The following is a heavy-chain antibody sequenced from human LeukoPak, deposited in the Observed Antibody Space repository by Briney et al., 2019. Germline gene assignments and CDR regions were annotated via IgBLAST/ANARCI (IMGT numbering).Heavy chain of an antibody. Sequence: GGSLRLSCAASGFTFSSYAMHWVRQAPGKGLEYGSAISSNGGSTYYANSVKGRFTISRDNSKNTLYLQMGSLRAEDMAVYYCARDQFFGELLYLISPGMDVWGQGTTVTVSS. CDR1: GFTFSSYA. CDR3: ARDQFFGELLYLISPGMDV. V-gene: IGHV3-64*01. CDR2: ISSNGGST. D-gene: IGHD3-10*01. J-gene: IGHJ6*02.